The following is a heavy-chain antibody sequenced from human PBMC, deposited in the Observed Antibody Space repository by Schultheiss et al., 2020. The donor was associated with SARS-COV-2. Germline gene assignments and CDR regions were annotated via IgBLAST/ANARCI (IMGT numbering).Heavy chain of an antibody. CDR3: ARSSRSYGYHY. D-gene: IGHD5-18*01. CDR2: IYHSGST. V-gene: IGHV4-38-2*01. J-gene: IGHJ4*02. Sequence: SETLSLTCAVSGYSISSGYYWGWIRQPPGKVLEWIGSIYHSGSTNYNPSLKSRVTISVDTSKNQFSLKLSSVTAADTAVYYCARSSRSYGYHYWGQGTLVTVSS. CDR1: GYSISSGYY.